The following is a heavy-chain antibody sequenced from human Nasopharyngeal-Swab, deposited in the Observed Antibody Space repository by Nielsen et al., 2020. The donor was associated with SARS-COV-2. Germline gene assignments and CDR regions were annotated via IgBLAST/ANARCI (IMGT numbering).Heavy chain of an antibody. D-gene: IGHD2/OR15-2a*01. V-gene: IGHV3-23*01. CDR2: ISGSGGST. J-gene: IGHJ2*01. CDR3: ARGGRRFLTWYFDL. Sequence: GESLKISCAASGFTFSSYAMSWVRQAPGKGLEWVSAISGSGGSTYYADSVKGRFTISRENAKNSLYLQMNSLRAGDTAVYYCARGGRRFLTWYFDLWGRGTLVTVSS. CDR1: GFTFSSYA.